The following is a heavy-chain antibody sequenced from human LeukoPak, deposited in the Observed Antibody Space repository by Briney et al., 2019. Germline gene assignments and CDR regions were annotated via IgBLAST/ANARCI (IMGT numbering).Heavy chain of an antibody. CDR2: ISYDGSNK. CDR1: GFTFSSYG. D-gene: IGHD3-22*01. J-gene: IGHJ4*02. V-gene: IGHV3-30*18. Sequence: GGSLRLSCAASGFTFSSYGMHWVRQAPGKGLEWVAVISYDGSNKYYADSVKGRFTISRDNSKNTLYLQMNSLRAEDTAVYYCAKTYYYDSSGYYYYWGQGTLVTVSS. CDR3: AKTYYYDSSGYYYY.